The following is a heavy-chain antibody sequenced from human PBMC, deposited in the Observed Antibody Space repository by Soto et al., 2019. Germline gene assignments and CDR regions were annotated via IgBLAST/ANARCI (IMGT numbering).Heavy chain of an antibody. J-gene: IGHJ4*02. CDR3: ARGPRLGVGATTYFDY. CDR1: GYTFTSYY. V-gene: IGHV1-46*01. Sequence: QVQLVQSGAEVKKPGASVKVSCKASGYTFTSYYMHWVRQAPGQGLEWMGIINPSGGSTSYAQKFQGRVTMTRDTSTSTVYMELSSLRSEDTAVYYCARGPRLGVGATTYFDYWGQGTLVTVSS. D-gene: IGHD1-26*01. CDR2: INPSGGST.